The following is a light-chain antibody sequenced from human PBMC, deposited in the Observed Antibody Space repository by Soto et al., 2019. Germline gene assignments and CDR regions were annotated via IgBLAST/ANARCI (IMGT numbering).Light chain of an antibody. CDR1: ALPKQY. Sequence: SYELTQPPSVSVSPGQTARITCSGDALPKQYAYWYQQKPGQAPVLVIYKDSERPSVIPERFSGSSSGTTVTLTISVVQAEDEADYCSQSADSIGTWVFGGGTKLTVL. V-gene: IGLV3-25*03. CDR3: QSADSIGTWV. CDR2: KDS. J-gene: IGLJ3*02.